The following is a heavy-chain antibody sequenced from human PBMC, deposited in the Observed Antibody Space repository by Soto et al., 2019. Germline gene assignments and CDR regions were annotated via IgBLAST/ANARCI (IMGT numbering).Heavy chain of an antibody. CDR3: ARGGHRGRYYYGMDV. V-gene: IGHV1-2*04. J-gene: IGHJ6*02. CDR2: INPNSGGT. D-gene: IGHD3-10*01. CDR1: GYTFTGYY. Sequence: EASVKVSCKASGYTFTGYYMHWVRQAPGQGLEWMGWINPNSGGTNYAQKFQGWVTMTRDTSISTAYMELSRLRSDDTAVYYCARGGHRGRYYYGMDVWGQGTTVTVSS.